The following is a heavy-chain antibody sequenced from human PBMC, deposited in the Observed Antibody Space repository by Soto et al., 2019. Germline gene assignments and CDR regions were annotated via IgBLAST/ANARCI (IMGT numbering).Heavy chain of an antibody. CDR1: GGSFSGYY. J-gene: IGHJ6*02. Sequence: SETLSLTCAVYGGSFSGYYWSWIRQPPGKGLEWIGEINRSGSTNYNPSLKSRVTISVDTSKNQFSLKLSSVTAADTAVYYCATLGAVGYFTRYYYYGMDVWGQGTTVTVSS. D-gene: IGHD3-16*01. CDR3: ATLGAVGYFTRYYYYGMDV. V-gene: IGHV4-34*01. CDR2: INRSGST.